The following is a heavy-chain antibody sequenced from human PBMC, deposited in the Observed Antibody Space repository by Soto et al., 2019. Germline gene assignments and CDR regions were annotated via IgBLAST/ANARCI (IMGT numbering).Heavy chain of an antibody. CDR1: VFTFSSYE. CDR3: ASSRAILPQGAFDI. D-gene: IGHD3-9*01. CDR2: ISSSGSTI. V-gene: IGHV3-48*03. J-gene: IGHJ3*02. Sequence: EVQLVESGGGLVQPGGSLRLSCAASVFTFSSYEMNWVRQAPGKGLEWVSYISSSGSTIYYADSVKGRFTISRDNAKNSLYLQMNSLRAEDTAVYYCASSRAILPQGAFDIWGQGTMVTVSS.